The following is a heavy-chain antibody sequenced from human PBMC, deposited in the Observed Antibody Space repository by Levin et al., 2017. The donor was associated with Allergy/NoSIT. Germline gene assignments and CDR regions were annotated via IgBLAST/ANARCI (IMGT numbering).Heavy chain of an antibody. D-gene: IGHD6-13*01. V-gene: IGHV5-51*01. Sequence: GESLKISCEGSGYSFSTYWIAWVRQMPGKGLEWMGLLYPGGSVKYSPSFQGQVTISGDTSTTTAYLQWSSLQASDTATYYCARHRAAGGNYYYGMDVWGQGTTVTVSS. J-gene: IGHJ6*02. CDR3: ARHRAAGGNYYYGMDV. CDR1: GYSFSTYW. CDR2: LYPGGSV.